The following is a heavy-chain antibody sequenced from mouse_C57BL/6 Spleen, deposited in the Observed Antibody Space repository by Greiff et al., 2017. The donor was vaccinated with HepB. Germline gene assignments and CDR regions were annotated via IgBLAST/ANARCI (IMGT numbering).Heavy chain of an antibody. J-gene: IGHJ3*01. CDR2: IRSKSNKYAT. CDR3: VRHGSSEAWFAY. D-gene: IGHD1-1*01. Sequence: EVQLVESGGGLVQPKGSLKLSCAASGFSFNTYAMNWVRQAPGKGLEWVARIRSKSNKYATYYADSVKDRFTISRDDSESMLYLQMNNLKTEDTAMYYCVRHGSSEAWFAYWGQGTLVTVSA. CDR1: GFSFNTYA. V-gene: IGHV10-1*01.